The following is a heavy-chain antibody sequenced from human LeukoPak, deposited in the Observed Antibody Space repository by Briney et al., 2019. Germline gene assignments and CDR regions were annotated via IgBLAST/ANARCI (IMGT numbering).Heavy chain of an antibody. CDR1: GYTFTSYG. J-gene: IGHJ4*02. Sequence: SVKVSCQASGYTFTSYGISWVRQAPGQGLAWMGWISAYNGNTNYAQKLQGRVTMTTDTSTSTAYMELRSLRSDDTAVYYCARAKENYHAHYFDYWGQGTLVTVSS. CDR3: ARAKENYHAHYFDY. D-gene: IGHD1-7*01. V-gene: IGHV1-18*01. CDR2: ISAYNGNT.